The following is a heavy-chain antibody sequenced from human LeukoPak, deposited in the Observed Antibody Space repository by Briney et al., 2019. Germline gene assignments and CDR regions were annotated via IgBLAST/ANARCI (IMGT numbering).Heavy chain of an antibody. CDR2: INHSGST. Sequence: TSETLSLTCAVYGGSFSGYYWSWIRQPPGKGLEWIGEINHSGSTNYNPSLKSRVTISVDTSKNQFSLKLSSVTAADTAVHYCARRAGAYSHPYDYWGQGTLVTVSS. D-gene: IGHD4/OR15-4a*01. CDR3: ARRAGAYSHPYDY. J-gene: IGHJ4*02. V-gene: IGHV4-34*01. CDR1: GGSFSGYY.